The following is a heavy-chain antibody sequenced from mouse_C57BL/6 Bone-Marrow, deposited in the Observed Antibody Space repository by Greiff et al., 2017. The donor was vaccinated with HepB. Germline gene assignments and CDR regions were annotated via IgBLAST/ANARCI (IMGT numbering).Heavy chain of an antibody. D-gene: IGHD2-4*01. CDR2: IYPGDGDT. V-gene: IGHV1-80*01. CDR3: ARGDYDGDAYYFDY. Sequence: QVQLQQSGAELVKPGASVKISCKASGYAFSSYWMNWVKQRPGKGLEWIGQIYPGDGDTNYNGKFKGKATLTADKSSSTAYMQLSSLTSEDSAVYFCARGDYDGDAYYFDYWGQGTTLTVSS. J-gene: IGHJ2*01. CDR1: GYAFSSYW.